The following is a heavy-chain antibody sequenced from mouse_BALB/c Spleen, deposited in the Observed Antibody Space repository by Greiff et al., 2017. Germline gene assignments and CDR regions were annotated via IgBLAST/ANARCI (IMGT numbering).Heavy chain of an antibody. D-gene: IGHD1-2*01. CDR2: IDPANGNT. CDR3: ARSDYGDY. CDR1: GFNIKDTY. V-gene: IGHV14-3*02. Sequence: VQLKQSGAELVKPGASVKLSCTASGFNIKDTYMHWVKQRPEQGLEWIGRIDPANGNTKYDPKFQGKATITADTSSNTAYLQLSSLTSEDTAVYYCARSDYGDYWGQGTTLTVSS. J-gene: IGHJ2*01.